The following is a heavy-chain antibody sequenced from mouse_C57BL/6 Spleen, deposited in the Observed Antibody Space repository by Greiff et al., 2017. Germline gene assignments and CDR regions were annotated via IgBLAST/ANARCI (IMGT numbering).Heavy chain of an antibody. CDR3: ARGYYDYPYYYAMDY. V-gene: IGHV1-26*01. J-gene: IGHJ4*01. Sequence: EVKLQQSGPELVKPGASVKISCKASGYTFTDYYMNWVKQSHGKSLEWIGDINPNNGGTSYNQKFKGKATLTVDKSSSTAYMELRSLTSEDSAVYYCARGYYDYPYYYAMDYWGQGTSVTVSS. CDR1: GYTFTDYY. CDR2: INPNNGGT. D-gene: IGHD2-4*01.